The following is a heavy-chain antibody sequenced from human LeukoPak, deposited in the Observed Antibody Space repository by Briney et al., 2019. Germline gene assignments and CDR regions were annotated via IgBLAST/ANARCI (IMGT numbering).Heavy chain of an antibody. J-gene: IGHJ5*02. CDR1: GYTFTSYY. D-gene: IGHD6-13*01. CDR3: ARIGKQLNWFDP. CDR2: INPSGGST. V-gene: IGHV1-46*01. Sequence: ASVKVSCKASGYTFTSYYMHWVRQAPGQGLEWMGIINPSGGSTSYAQKFQGRVTMTRDMSTSTVYMELSSLRSEDTAVYYCARIGKQLNWFDPWGQGTLVTVSS.